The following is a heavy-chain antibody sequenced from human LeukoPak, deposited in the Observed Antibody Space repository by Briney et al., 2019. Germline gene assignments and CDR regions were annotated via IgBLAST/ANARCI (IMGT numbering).Heavy chain of an antibody. CDR1: GGSISSSSYY. V-gene: IGHV4-39*01. J-gene: IGHJ4*02. Sequence: PSETLSLTCTVSGGSISSSSYYWGWIRQPPGKGLEWIGSIYYSGSTYYNPSLKSRVTISVDTSKNQFSLKLSSVTAADTAVYYCARRYCSGGSCYGAPAGGGYFDYWGQGTLVTVSS. D-gene: IGHD2-15*01. CDR3: ARRYCSGGSCYGAPAGGGYFDY. CDR2: IYYSGST.